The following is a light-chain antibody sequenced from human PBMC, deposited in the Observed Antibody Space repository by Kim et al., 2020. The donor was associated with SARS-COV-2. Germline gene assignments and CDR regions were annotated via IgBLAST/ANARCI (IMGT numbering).Light chain of an antibody. V-gene: IGLV3-25*03. CDR3: QSADSSGTYVI. J-gene: IGLJ2*01. CDR2: KDS. CDR1: ALPKQY. Sequence: PGQTARITCSGDALPKQYAYWYQQKPGQAPVLVVYKDSERPSGIPERFSGSSSGTTVTLTISGVQAEDEADYYCQSADSSGTYVIFGGGTQLTVL.